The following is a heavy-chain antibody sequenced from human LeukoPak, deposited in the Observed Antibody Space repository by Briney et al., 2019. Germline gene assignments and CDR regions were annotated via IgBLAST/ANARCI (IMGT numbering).Heavy chain of an antibody. Sequence: ASVKVSCKASGYTFTGYYMHWVRQAPGQGLEWMGWINPNNGGTNYAQKFQGRVTMTRDTSISTAYMELSRLTSDDTAVYYCARGRGSTNSNFGYWGQGTLVTVSS. J-gene: IGHJ4*02. D-gene: IGHD2-2*01. V-gene: IGHV1-2*02. CDR1: GYTFTGYY. CDR2: INPNNGGT. CDR3: ARGRGSTNSNFGY.